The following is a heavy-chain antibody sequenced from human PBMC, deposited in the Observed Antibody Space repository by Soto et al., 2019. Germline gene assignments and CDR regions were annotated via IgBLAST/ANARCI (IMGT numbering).Heavy chain of an antibody. V-gene: IGHV1-18*01. CDR3: ARGSGYGDYLDGDY. J-gene: IGHJ4*02. CDR1: GYTFTSYA. D-gene: IGHD4-17*01. Sequence: ASVKVSCKASGYTFTSYAMHWVRQAPGQRLEWMGWISAYNGNTNYAQKLQGRVTMTTDTSTSTAYMELRSLRSDDTAVYYCARGSGYGDYLDGDYWGQGTLVTVSS. CDR2: ISAYNGNT.